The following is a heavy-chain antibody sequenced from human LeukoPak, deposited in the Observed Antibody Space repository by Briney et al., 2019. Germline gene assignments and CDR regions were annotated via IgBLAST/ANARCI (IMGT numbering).Heavy chain of an antibody. J-gene: IGHJ4*02. CDR3: ASTTEGYCSGGSCYSPFLEY. CDR2: IYHSGST. Sequence: SQTLSLTCAVSGGSISSGGYSWSWIRQPPGKGLEWIGYIYHSGSTYYNPSLKSRVTISVDRSKNQFSLKLSSVTAADTAVYYCASTTEGYCSGGSCYSPFLEYWGQGTLVTVSS. D-gene: IGHD2-15*01. V-gene: IGHV4-30-2*01. CDR1: GGSISSGGYS.